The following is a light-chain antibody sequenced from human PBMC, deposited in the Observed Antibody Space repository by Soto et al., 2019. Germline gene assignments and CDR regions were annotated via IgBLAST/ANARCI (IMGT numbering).Light chain of an antibody. CDR2: GVT. J-gene: IGLJ3*02. CDR1: GSDIGAYNF. CDR3: YSYAGRNIWV. V-gene: IGLV2-8*01. Sequence: QSALAQPLSASGSPGQSVTISCTGSGSDIGAYNFVSWYQQHPGKAPKLMIFGVTERPSGVPDRFSGSKSGNTASLTVSGLQADDDAVYYCYSYAGRNIWVFGGGTKVTVL.